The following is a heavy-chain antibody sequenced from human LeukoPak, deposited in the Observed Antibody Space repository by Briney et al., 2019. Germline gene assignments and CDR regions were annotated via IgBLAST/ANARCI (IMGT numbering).Heavy chain of an antibody. D-gene: IGHD1-1*01. CDR3: ARDPRGGTSRDNWFDP. J-gene: IGHJ5*02. V-gene: IGHV4-59*01. CDR1: GGSISSYY. CDR2: IYYSGSN. Sequence: SETLSLTCTVSGGSISSYYWSWIPHPPREGLEWIGYIYYSGSNNYNPSLKSRVTISVDTSKNQFSLKLNSVTAADTAVYYCARDPRGGTSRDNWFDPWGQGTLVTVSS.